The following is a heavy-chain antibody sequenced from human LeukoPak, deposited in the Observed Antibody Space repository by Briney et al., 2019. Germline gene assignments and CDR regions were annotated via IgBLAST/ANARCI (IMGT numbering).Heavy chain of an antibody. CDR2: ITSSSNTI. Sequence: PGGSLRLSCAASGFTFSSYNMNWVRQAPGKGLEWVSYITSSSNTIYYADSVKGRFTISRDNAKNSLFPQMNSLRAEDTAVYYCARRKDWCTSSSCHFDSWGQGTLVTVSS. CDR1: GFTFSSYN. J-gene: IGHJ4*02. CDR3: ARRKDWCTSSSCHFDS. V-gene: IGHV3-48*01. D-gene: IGHD2-2*01.